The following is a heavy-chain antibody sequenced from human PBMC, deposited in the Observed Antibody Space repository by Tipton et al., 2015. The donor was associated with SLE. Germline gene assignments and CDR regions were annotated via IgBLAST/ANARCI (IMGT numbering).Heavy chain of an antibody. J-gene: IGHJ4*02. CDR2: IYYSGST. CDR1: GGSISSSSYY. CDR3: ARRGQGYGGNAPIGY. V-gene: IGHV4-39*01. D-gene: IGHD4-23*01. Sequence: LRLSCTVSGGSISSSSYYWGWIRQPPGKGLEWIGSIYYSGSTYYNPSLKSRVTISVDTSKNQFSLKLSSVTAADTAVYFCARRGQGYGGNAPIGYWGQGTLVSVSS.